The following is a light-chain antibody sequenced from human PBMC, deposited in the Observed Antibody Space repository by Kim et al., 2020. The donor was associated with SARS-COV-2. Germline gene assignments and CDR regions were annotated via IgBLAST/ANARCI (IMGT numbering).Light chain of an antibody. CDR3: SSYAGSYNLV. CDR1: GSYVGGYNY. Sequence: GQSVTISGPGTGSYVGGYNYACSYEHHPGKAPKLMIYEGSRRPSGVPDRFSGSKSGNTASLTVSGLQAEDEADYYCSSYAGSYNLVFGGGTQLTVL. V-gene: IGLV2-8*01. CDR2: EGS. J-gene: IGLJ2*01.